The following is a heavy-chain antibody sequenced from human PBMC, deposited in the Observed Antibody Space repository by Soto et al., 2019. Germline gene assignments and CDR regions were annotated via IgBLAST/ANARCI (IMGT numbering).Heavy chain of an antibody. CDR1: AASFSKYY. J-gene: IGHJ4*02. Sequence: LSLTCTVSAASFSKYYWSWIRQPPGKGLEWIGYIYFNGNTNYNPSLKRRVTISIDTSKKQISLNLTSVTDADTAVYYCASVTFGGVVLAHWGQGTLVTVSS. CDR3: ASVTFGGVVLAH. V-gene: IGHV4-59*01. CDR2: IYFNGNT. D-gene: IGHD3-16*01.